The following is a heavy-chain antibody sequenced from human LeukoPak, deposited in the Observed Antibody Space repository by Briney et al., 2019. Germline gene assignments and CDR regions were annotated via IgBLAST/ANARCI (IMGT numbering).Heavy chain of an antibody. D-gene: IGHD5-18*01. CDR3: ARSDSYGYSHYYYYMDV. J-gene: IGHJ6*03. Sequence: PSETLSLTCTVSGGSISSSSYYWGWIRQPPGKGLEWIGSIYYSGSTYYNPSLKSRVTISVDTSKNQFSLKLSSVTAADTAVYYCARSDSYGYSHYYYYMDVWGKGTTVTVSS. CDR1: GGSISSSSYY. V-gene: IGHV4-39*01. CDR2: IYYSGST.